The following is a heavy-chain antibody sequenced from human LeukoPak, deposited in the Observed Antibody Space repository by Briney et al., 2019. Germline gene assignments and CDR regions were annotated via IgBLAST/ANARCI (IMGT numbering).Heavy chain of an antibody. Sequence: SETLSLTCTVSGGSISSYYWSWIRQPAGKGLEWIGRIYTSGSTNYNPSLKSRVTMSVDTSKNQFSLKLNSVTAADTAVYYCARDQVGSSWYGGWFDPWGQGTLVTVSS. V-gene: IGHV4-4*07. CDR2: IYTSGST. D-gene: IGHD6-13*01. CDR3: ARDQVGSSWYGGWFDP. CDR1: GGSISSYY. J-gene: IGHJ5*02.